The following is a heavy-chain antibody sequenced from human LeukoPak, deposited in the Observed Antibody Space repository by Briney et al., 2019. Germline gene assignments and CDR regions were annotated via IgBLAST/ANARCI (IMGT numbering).Heavy chain of an antibody. CDR3: ARTTEGYCRGRSCYSYYYYMDV. J-gene: IGHJ6*03. D-gene: IGHD2-15*01. CDR2: IYYSGST. CDR1: GYSISSYY. Sequence: PSETLSLTCTVSGYSISSYYWSWIRQPPGKGLEWIGYIYYSGSTNYNPSLKSRVTISVDTSKNQFSLKLSSVTAADTAVYYCARTTEGYCRGRSCYSYYYYMDVWGKGTTVTVSS. V-gene: IGHV4-59*01.